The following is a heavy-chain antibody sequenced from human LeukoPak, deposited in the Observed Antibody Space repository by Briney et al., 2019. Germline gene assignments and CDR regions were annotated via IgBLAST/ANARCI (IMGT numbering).Heavy chain of an antibody. CDR2: IYTSGST. V-gene: IGHV4-61*02. Sequence: SQTLSLTCTVSGGSISSGSYYWSWIRQPAGKGLEWIGRIYTSGSTNYNPSLKSRVTISVDTSKNQFSLKLSSVTAADTAVYYCARGPSMIGHYFDYWGQGTLVTVSS. CDR1: GGSISSGSYY. D-gene: IGHD3-22*01. J-gene: IGHJ4*02. CDR3: ARGPSMIGHYFDY.